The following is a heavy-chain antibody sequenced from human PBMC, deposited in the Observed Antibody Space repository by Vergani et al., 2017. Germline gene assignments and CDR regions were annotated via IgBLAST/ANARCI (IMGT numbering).Heavy chain of an antibody. Sequence: QVQLQESGPGLVKPPGTLFLTCAVSGGSISSSNWWSWVRRPPGKGLGWIGEIYHSGSTNYNSSLKSRVTISVDKSKNQFSLKLSSVTAADAAVYYCATGRSDYSSGSYLDYWGQGTLVTVSS. D-gene: IGHD3-10*01. V-gene: IGHV4-4*03. CDR1: GGSISSSNW. CDR2: IYHSGST. J-gene: IGHJ4*02. CDR3: ATGRSDYSSGSYLDY.